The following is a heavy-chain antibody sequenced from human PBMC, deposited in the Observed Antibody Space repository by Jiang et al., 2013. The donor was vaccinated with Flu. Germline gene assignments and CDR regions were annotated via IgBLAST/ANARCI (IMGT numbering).Heavy chain of an antibody. D-gene: IGHD3-22*01. Sequence: VQLLESGGGLVKPGGSLRLSCAASGFTFSNAWMSWVRQAPGKGLEWVGRIKSKTDGGTTDYAAPVKGRFTISRDDSKNTLYLQMNSLKTEDTAVYYCTTDEKLTMIIAYWGQGTLVTVSS. CDR2: IKSKTDGGTT. V-gene: IGHV3-15*01. CDR3: TTDEKLTMIIAY. CDR1: GFTFSNAW. J-gene: IGHJ4*02.